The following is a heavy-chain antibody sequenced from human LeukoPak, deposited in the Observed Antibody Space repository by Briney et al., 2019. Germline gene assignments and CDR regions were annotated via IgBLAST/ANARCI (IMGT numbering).Heavy chain of an antibody. CDR3: ARLHYYGSGIDWFDP. CDR1: GFTFSSYG. J-gene: IGHJ5*02. CDR2: ISGSGGST. D-gene: IGHD3-10*01. V-gene: IGHV3-23*01. Sequence: PGGSLRLSCAASGFTFSSYGMSWVRQAPGKGLEWVSAISGSGGSTYYADSVKGRFTISRDNSKNTLYLQMNSLRAEDTAVYYCARLHYYGSGIDWFDPWGQGTLVTVSS.